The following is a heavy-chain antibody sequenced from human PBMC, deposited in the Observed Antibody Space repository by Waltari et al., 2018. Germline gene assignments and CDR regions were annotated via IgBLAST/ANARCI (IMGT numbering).Heavy chain of an antibody. CDR3: ASSLGLAFDI. D-gene: IGHD7-27*01. V-gene: IGHV4-38-2*01. CDR1: GYSISSGYY. CDR2: IYHSGST. Sequence: QVQLQESAPGLVKPSETLSLTCAVSGYSISSGYYWGWIRQPPGKGLEWIGSIYHSGSTYYNPSLKSRVTISVDTSKNQFSLKLSSVTAADTAVNYCASSLGLAFDIWGQGTMVTVSS. J-gene: IGHJ3*02.